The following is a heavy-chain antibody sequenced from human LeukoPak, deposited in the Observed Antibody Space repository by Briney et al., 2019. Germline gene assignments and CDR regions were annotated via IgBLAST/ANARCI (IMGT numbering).Heavy chain of an antibody. CDR3: ARAYSSSWYTDPYYYYYGMDV. V-gene: IGHV3-53*01. CDR1: GFTFSSYT. D-gene: IGHD6-13*01. J-gene: IGHJ6*02. Sequence: GGSLRLSCAASGFTFSSYTMHWIRQAPGKGLEWVSVIYSGGSTYYADSVKGRFTISRDNSKNTLYLQMNSLRAEDTAVYYCARAYSSSWYTDPYYYYYGMDVWGQGTTVTVSS. CDR2: IYSGGST.